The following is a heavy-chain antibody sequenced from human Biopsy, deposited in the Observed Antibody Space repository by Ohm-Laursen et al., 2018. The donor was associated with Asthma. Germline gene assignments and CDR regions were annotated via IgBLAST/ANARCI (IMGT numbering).Heavy chain of an antibody. CDR3: ARTYYDFLTGQVKDVFGV. CDR2: VNTGTGDT. D-gene: IGHD3-9*01. Sequence: VASVKVSCNASGYNFISFAIHWVRQAPGQRLEWMGWVNTGTGDTKYSQKFQGRVTITRDTSASTAYMELRSLRSEDTTTYYCARTYYDFLTGQVKDVFGVWGQGTMVTVSS. V-gene: IGHV1-3*04. J-gene: IGHJ3*01. CDR1: GYNFISFA.